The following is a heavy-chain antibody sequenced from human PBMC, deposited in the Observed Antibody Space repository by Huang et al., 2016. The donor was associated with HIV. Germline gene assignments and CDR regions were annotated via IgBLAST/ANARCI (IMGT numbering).Heavy chain of an antibody. CDR3: ARTGVAVSDDPEYFQH. D-gene: IGHD3-3*01. CDR1: GDSIKSNTFY. CDR2: IYYSGTT. Sequence: QESGPGLVGPSETLSLTCAVSGDSIKSNTFYWGWIRRPPGKGLEWIGSIYYSGTTYYNPALKRRARIAVDASKKRIFLHLRSVTAADTGVYDCARTGVAVSDDPEYFQHWGQGALVTIS. J-gene: IGHJ1*01. V-gene: IGHV4-39*02.